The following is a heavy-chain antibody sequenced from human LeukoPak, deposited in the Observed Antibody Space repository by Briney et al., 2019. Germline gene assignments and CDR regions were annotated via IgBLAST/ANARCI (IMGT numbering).Heavy chain of an antibody. CDR2: IYNSLYT. CDR3: ARHVKNYYPNY. V-gene: IGHV4-59*08. J-gene: IGHJ4*02. D-gene: IGHD1-26*01. Sequence: SETLSLTCSVSGVSVSDSYCVWIRQPPGKGLEWIGYIYNSLYTDYSPSLRGRVTLSADKSKNHFSLNLDSVTAADTAVYYCARHVKNYYPNYWGQGILVTVSS. CDR1: GVSVSDSY.